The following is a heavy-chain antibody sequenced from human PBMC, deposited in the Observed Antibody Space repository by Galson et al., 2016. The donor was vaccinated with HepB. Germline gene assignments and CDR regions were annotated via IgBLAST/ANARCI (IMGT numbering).Heavy chain of an antibody. CDR2: ITWNSGNI. J-gene: IGHJ3*01. V-gene: IGHV3-9*01. CDR3: VKDRGFFSSSRCYAGAFDF. D-gene: IGHD2-2*01. Sequence: SLRLSCAVSGFNLNDYAMHWVRQAPGKGPEWVSSITWNSGNIGYAASVRGRFPISRDNGKMSLYLQMNDLRAEDTALYYCVKDRGFFSSSRCYAGAFDFWGQGTMVTVSS. CDR1: GFNLNDYA.